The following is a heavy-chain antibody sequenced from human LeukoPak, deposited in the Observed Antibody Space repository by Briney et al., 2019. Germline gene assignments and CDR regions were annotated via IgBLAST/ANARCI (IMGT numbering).Heavy chain of an antibody. CDR1: GGSIVDYY. CDR3: ARRGRGYVWGSYRYSAYYFDY. V-gene: IGHV4-59*08. D-gene: IGHD3-16*02. Sequence: SETLSLTCTVSGGSIVDYYWSWIRQPPGKGLEWIGYIYYSGSTNYNPSLKSRVTISVDTSKNQFSLKLSSVTAADTAVYYCARRGRGYVWGSYRYSAYYFDYWGQGTLVTVSS. J-gene: IGHJ4*02. CDR2: IYYSGST.